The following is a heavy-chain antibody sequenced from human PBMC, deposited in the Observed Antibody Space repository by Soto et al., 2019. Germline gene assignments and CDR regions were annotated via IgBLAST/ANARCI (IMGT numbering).Heavy chain of an antibody. CDR1: GFTFSSYG. D-gene: IGHD3-9*01. V-gene: IGHV3-30*18. CDR3: AKPSIPLRYLTYAFDI. CDR2: ISYDGSNK. Sequence: GGSLRLSCAASGFTFSSYGMHWVRQAPGKGLEWVAVISYDGSNKYYADSVKGRFTISRDNSKNTLYLQMNSLRAEDTAVYYCAKPSIPLRYLTYAFDIWGQGTMVTVSS. J-gene: IGHJ3*02.